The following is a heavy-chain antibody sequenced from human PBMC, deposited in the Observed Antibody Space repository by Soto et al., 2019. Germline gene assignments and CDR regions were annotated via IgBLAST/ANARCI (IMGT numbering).Heavy chain of an antibody. J-gene: IGHJ6*02. CDR3: TRDGDGRMTTNPYYYYGMDV. D-gene: IGHD2-21*02. Sequence: SETLSLTCTVSGGSISSYYWSWIRQPPGKGLEWIGYIYYSGSTNYNPSVKRRVSISVDTSKNQFSLNLSSVTAADTAVYYCTRDGDGRMTTNPYYYYGMDVWGPGITVTVSS. V-gene: IGHV4-59*01. CDR1: GGSISSYY. CDR2: IYYSGST.